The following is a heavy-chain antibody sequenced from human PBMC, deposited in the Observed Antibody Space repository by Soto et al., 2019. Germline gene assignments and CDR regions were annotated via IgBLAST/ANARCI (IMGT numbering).Heavy chain of an antibody. CDR3: AKVRGAKHIVVVTATPFDY. Sequence: GGSLRLSCAASGFTFSSYAMSWVRQAPGKGLEWVSAISGSGGSTYYADSVKGRFTISRDNSKNTLYLQMNSLRAEDTAVYYCAKVRGAKHIVVVTATPFDYRGQGTLVTVSS. CDR2: ISGSGGST. J-gene: IGHJ4*02. CDR1: GFTFSSYA. D-gene: IGHD2-21*02. V-gene: IGHV3-23*01.